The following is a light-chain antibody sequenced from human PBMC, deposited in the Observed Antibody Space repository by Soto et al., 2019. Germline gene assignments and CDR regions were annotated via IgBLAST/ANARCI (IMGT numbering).Light chain of an antibody. Sequence: VMTQSPPTLSESPGERATLSCRASQSVSTDLAWYQQKPGQAPRLLIYGASTRATDVPARFSGGGSGTEFTLTISSLHSEYVAIYYCQQYNDWPPITFGPGTKVDIK. CDR1: QSVSTD. V-gene: IGKV3-15*01. J-gene: IGKJ3*01. CDR2: GAS. CDR3: QQYNDWPPIT.